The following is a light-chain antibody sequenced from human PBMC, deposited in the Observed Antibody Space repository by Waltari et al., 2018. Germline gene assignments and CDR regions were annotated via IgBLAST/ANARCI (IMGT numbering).Light chain of an antibody. V-gene: IGKV1-8*01. Sequence: AIRMTQSPSSISASTGDTVTISCRASQGIRTYLAWYQQKPGTAPQLLRYATSTLQTGVPSRFSGGGSGTDFTLTISRLQSDDFAIYYCQQYYDYPGTFGQGTKVEVK. CDR1: QGIRTY. CDR2: ATS. CDR3: QQYYDYPGT. J-gene: IGKJ1*01.